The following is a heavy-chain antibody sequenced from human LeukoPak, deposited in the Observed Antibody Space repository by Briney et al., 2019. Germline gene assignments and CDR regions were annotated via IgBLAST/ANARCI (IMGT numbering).Heavy chain of an antibody. V-gene: IGHV3-53*01. J-gene: IGHJ4*02. Sequence: GGSLRLSCAASGFTVSTNFMTWVRQAPRKGLEWVSVIYSGGSTYYADSVRGRFTISRDDSKNTLYLQMNSLRAEDTSVYYCATFTGGRRGFDYWGQGTLVTVSS. CDR1: GFTVSTNF. CDR2: IYSGGST. CDR3: ATFTGGRRGFDY. D-gene: IGHD3-16*01.